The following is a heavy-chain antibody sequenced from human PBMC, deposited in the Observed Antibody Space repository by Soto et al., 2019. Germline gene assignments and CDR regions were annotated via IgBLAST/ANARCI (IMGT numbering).Heavy chain of an antibody. CDR3: ARGPCNGGKCYYKYYYGMDA. CDR2: INPNSGDT. Sequence: ASVKVSCKASGYIFSDYYMHWVREVPGQGLEWMGWINPNSGDTNYEQKFQGRITMTRDTSINSAYMELKSLRPDDTAVYYCARGPCNGGKCYYKYYYGMDAWGQGTTVTVSS. J-gene: IGHJ6*02. D-gene: IGHD3-10*01. CDR1: GYIFSDYY. V-gene: IGHV1-2*02.